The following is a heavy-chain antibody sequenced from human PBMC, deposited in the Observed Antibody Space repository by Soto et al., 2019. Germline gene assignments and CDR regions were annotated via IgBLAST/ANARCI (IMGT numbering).Heavy chain of an antibody. CDR1: GGSISSYY. CDR3: AKGRGYCSGGSCPSDYYYYYGMDV. V-gene: IGHV4-4*07. J-gene: IGHJ6*02. D-gene: IGHD2-15*01. CDR2: IYTSGST. Sequence: PSETLSLTCTVSGGSISSYYWSWIRQPAGKGLEWIGRIYTSGSTNYNPSLKSRVTMSVDTSKNQFSLRAEDTAVYYCAKGRGYCSGGSCPSDYYYYYGMDVWGQGTTVTVSS.